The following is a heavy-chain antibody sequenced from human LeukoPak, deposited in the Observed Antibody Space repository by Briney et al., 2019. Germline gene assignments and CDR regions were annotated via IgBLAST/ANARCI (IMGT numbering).Heavy chain of an antibody. Sequence: SETLSLTCTVSGGSISSYYWSWIRQPPGKGLEWIGYIYYSGSTNYNPSLKSRVTISVDTSKNQFSLKLSSVTAADTAVYYCAREQPDTMIVVSWGQGTLVTVSS. CDR2: IYYSGST. V-gene: IGHV4-59*12. CDR1: GGSISSYY. J-gene: IGHJ4*02. CDR3: AREQPDTMIVVS. D-gene: IGHD3-22*01.